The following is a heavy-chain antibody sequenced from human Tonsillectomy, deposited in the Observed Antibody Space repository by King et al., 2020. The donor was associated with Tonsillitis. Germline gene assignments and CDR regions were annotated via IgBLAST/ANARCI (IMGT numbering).Heavy chain of an antibody. J-gene: IGHJ6*03. CDR2: INHFGST. CDR3: ARGPQSRIPVAGRNMDV. V-gene: IGHV4-34*01. CDR1: GGSFSGHY. D-gene: IGHD6-19*01. Sequence: VQLQQWGAGLLKPSETLSRTCAVFGGSFSGHYWTWIRQPPGKGLEWIGEINHFGSTNYNPSLKSRVTISVDTSKNQFSLKLTSVTVADTAVYYCARGPQSRIPVAGRNMDVGSKGPTVIVPS.